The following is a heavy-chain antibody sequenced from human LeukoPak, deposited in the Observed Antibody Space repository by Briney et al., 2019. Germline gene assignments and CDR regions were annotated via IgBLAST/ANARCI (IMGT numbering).Heavy chain of an antibody. CDR1: GGSISSYY. CDR2: IYTSGST. CDR3: ARGFPDKVWGNSRPTAGYFQH. J-gene: IGHJ1*01. D-gene: IGHD3-16*01. V-gene: IGHV4-4*07. Sequence: SETLSLTCTVSGGSISSYYWSWIRQPAGKGLEWIGRIYTSGSTNYNPSLKSRVTMSVDTSKNQFSLKLTSVTAADTAVYYCARGFPDKVWGNSRPTAGYFQHWGQGTLVTVSS.